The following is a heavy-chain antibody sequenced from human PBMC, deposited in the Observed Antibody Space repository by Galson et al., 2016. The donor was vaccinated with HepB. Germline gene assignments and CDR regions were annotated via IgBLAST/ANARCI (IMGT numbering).Heavy chain of an antibody. V-gene: IGHV3-33*01. Sequence: SLRLSCAASGFSFSLYGMHWVRQAPGKGLEWVALIWYDGETKYSADSVKGRFTISRDNSDNTLYLHMNSLRAEDTAVYYCARARYSSSWFGDFDYWGQGTLVLVSS. D-gene: IGHD6-19*01. CDR2: IWYDGETK. CDR3: ARARYSSSWFGDFDY. J-gene: IGHJ4*02. CDR1: GFSFSLYG.